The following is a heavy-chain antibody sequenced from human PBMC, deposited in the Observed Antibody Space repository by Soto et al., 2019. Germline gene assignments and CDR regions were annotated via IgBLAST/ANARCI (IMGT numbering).Heavy chain of an antibody. CDR1: GFTFSDYY. CDR2: ITSSGSTI. V-gene: IGHV3-11*01. CDR3: ARISNTSPNWFDP. D-gene: IGHD2-2*01. J-gene: IGHJ5*02. Sequence: PGGSLRLSCAASGFTFSDYYMSWIRQAPGKGLEWVSYITSSGSTIYYADSVKGRFTISRDNAKNSLYLQMNSLRAEDTAVYYCARISNTSPNWFDPWGQGTLVPVSS.